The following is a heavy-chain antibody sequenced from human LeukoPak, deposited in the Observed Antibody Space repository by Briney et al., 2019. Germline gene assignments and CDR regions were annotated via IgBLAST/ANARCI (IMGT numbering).Heavy chain of an antibody. CDR2: IYYSGST. CDR1: GGSISSYY. V-gene: IGHV4-59*01. J-gene: IGHJ5*02. D-gene: IGHD6-13*01. CDR3: ARERVGSSWSKIHNWFDP. Sequence: SETLSLTCTVSGGSISSYYWSWIRQPPGKGLEWIGYIYYSGSTNYNPSLKSRVTISVDTSKNQFSLKLSSVTAADTAVYYCARERVGSSWSKIHNWFDPWGQGTLVTVSS.